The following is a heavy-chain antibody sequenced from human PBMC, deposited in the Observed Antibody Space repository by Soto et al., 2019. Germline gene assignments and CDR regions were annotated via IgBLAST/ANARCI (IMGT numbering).Heavy chain of an antibody. CDR3: AKGLFARRYSSGWSDYMDV. V-gene: IGHV3-23*01. D-gene: IGHD6-19*01. CDR1: GFTFSSYA. CDR2: ISGSGGST. Sequence: GESLKISCAASGFTFSSYAMSWVRQAPGKGLEWVSAISGSGGSTYYADSVKGRFTISRDNSKNTLYLQMNSLRAEDTAVYYCAKGLFARRYSSGWSDYMDVWGKGTTVTVSS. J-gene: IGHJ6*03.